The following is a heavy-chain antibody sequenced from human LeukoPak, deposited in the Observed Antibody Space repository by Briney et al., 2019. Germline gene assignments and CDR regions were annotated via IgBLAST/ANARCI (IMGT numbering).Heavy chain of an antibody. V-gene: IGHV3-7*01. CDR3: ASEEGVYYDSSGYGDY. CDR2: IKQDGSEK. Sequence: GGSLRHSCAASRFTFSSYWMSWVRQAPGKGLEWVANIKQDGSEKYYVDSVKGRFTISRDNAKNSLYLQMNSLRAEDTAVYYCASEEGVYYDSSGYGDYWGQGTLVTVSS. J-gene: IGHJ4*02. CDR1: RFTFSSYW. D-gene: IGHD3-22*01.